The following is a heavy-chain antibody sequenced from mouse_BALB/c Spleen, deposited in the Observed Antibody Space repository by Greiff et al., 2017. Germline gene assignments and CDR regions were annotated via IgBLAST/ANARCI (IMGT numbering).Heavy chain of an antibody. CDR1: GFTFSSYA. D-gene: IGHD1-1*01. CDR2: ISSGGST. CDR3: ARGGNYYGTFDY. Sequence: EVKLVESGGGLVKPGGSLKLSCAASGFTFSSYAMSWVRQTPEKRLEWVASISSGGSTYYPDSVKGRFTISRDNARNILYLQMSSLRSEDTAMYYCARGGNYYGTFDYWGQGTTLTVSS. V-gene: IGHV5-6-5*01. J-gene: IGHJ2*01.